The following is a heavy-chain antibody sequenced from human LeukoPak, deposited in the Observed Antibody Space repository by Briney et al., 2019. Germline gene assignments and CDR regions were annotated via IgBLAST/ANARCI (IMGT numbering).Heavy chain of an antibody. J-gene: IGHJ4*02. V-gene: IGHV3-23*01. CDR1: GFNFRTYA. Sequence: GGSLRLSCAASGFNFRTYAMSWVRQAPGKGLEWVSSISGSGGSTYYADSVKGRFSISRDNSKNTLYLQVNSLRANDTAVYYCANSGLNRFEYWGQGALVTVSS. D-gene: IGHD2-15*01. CDR3: ANSGLNRFEY. CDR2: ISGSGGST.